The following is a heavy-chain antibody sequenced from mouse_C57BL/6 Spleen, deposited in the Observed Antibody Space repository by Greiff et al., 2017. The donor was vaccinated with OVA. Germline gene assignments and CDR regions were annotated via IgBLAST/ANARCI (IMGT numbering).Heavy chain of an antibody. Sequence: VQLKESGPELVKPGASVKMSCKASGYTFTDYNMHWVKQSHGKSLEWIGYINPNNGGTSYNQKFKGKATLTVNKSSSTAYMELRSLTSEDSAVYYCARWGAPYYFDYWGQGTTLTVSS. CDR2: INPNNGGT. CDR1: GYTFTDYN. CDR3: ARWGAPYYFDY. D-gene: IGHD1-3*01. V-gene: IGHV1-22*01. J-gene: IGHJ2*01.